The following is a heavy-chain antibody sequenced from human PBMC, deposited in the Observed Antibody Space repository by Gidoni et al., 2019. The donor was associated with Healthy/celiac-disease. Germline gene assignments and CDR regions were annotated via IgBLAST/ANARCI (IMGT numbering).Heavy chain of an antibody. CDR1: GGPISSYY. Sequence: QVQLQESGPGLVKPSETLSLTCTVSGGPISSYYWSWIRQPPGKGLEWIGYIYYSGSTNHNPSLKSRVTISVDTSKNQFSLKLSSVTAADTAVYYCAGGMLFGGAGGDYWGQGTLVTVSS. V-gene: IGHV4-59*01. D-gene: IGHD2-21*01. CDR2: IYYSGST. CDR3: AGGMLFGGAGGDY. J-gene: IGHJ4*02.